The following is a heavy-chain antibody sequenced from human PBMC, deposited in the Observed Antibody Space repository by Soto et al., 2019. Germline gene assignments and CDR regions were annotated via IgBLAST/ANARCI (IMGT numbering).Heavy chain of an antibody. CDR3: AREYCGVDCTQADYYYYYGMDV. Sequence: PGESLKISCKGSGYSFTSYWIGWVRQMPGKGLEWMGIIYPGDSDTRYSPSFQGQVTISADKSISTAYLQMNSLRAEDTAVYYCAREYCGVDCTQADYYYYYGMDVWGQGTTVTVSS. V-gene: IGHV5-51*01. J-gene: IGHJ6*02. CDR1: GYSFTSYW. CDR2: IYPGDSDT. D-gene: IGHD2-21*02.